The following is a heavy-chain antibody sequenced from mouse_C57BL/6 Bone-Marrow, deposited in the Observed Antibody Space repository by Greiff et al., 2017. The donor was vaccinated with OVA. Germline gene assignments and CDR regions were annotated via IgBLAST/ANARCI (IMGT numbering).Heavy chain of an antibody. CDR3: ARRGIYYYGRDYFDY. J-gene: IGHJ2*01. V-gene: IGHV1-19*01. D-gene: IGHD1-1*01. Sequence: EVQVVESGPVLVKPGASVKMSCKASGYTFTDYYMNWVKQSHGKSLEWIGVINPYNGGTSYNQKFKGKATLTVDKSSSTAYMELNSLTSEDSAVYYCARRGIYYYGRDYFDYWGQGTTLTVSS. CDR2: INPYNGGT. CDR1: GYTFTDYY.